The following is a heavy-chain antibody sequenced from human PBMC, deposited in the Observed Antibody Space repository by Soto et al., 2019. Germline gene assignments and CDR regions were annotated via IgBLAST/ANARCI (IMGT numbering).Heavy chain of an antibody. D-gene: IGHD3-22*01. V-gene: IGHV3-30*18. J-gene: IGHJ5*01. CDR3: AKNVVVFITTNWFDP. CDR1: GFTFSSYG. Sequence: QRLSCAASGFTFSSYGMHWARQAPGKGLEWVAVISYDGSNKYYADSVKGRFTISRDNSKNTLYLQMNSLRAEDTAVYYCAKNVVVFITTNWFDPWGQGTLVTVSS. CDR2: ISYDGSNK.